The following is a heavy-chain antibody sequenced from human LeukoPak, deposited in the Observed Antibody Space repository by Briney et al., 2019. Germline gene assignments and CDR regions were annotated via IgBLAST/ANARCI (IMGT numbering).Heavy chain of an antibody. CDR2: ISSSSSTI. V-gene: IGHV3-48*01. J-gene: IGHJ3*02. CDR1: GFTFSSYS. CDR3: ASAPEPILEWFYYAFDI. D-gene: IGHD3-3*01. Sequence: PGGSLRLSCAASGFTFSSYSMNWVRQAPGKGLEWVSYISSSSSTIYYADSVKGRFTISRDNAKNSLYLQMNSLRAEDTAVYYCASAPEPILEWFYYAFDIWGQGTMVTVSS.